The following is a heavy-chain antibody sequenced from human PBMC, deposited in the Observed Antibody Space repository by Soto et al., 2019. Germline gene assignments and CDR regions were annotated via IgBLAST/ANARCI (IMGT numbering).Heavy chain of an antibody. J-gene: IGHJ4*02. CDR3: ARQYYDYLWGSYRYIDY. D-gene: IGHD3-16*02. V-gene: IGHV1-69*01. CDR2: IIPIFGTA. CDR1: GGTFSSYA. Sequence: QVQLVQSGAEVKKPGSSVKVSCKASGGTFSSYAISWVRQAPGQGLEWMGGIIPIFGTANYAQKFQGRVTITADESTSTPYRELSSLRSEDTAVYYCARQYYDYLWGSYRYIDYWGQGTLVTVSS.